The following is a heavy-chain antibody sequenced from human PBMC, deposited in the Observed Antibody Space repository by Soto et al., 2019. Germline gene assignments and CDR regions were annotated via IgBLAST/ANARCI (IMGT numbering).Heavy chain of an antibody. CDR2: LYYFGST. J-gene: IGHJ5*02. D-gene: IGHD3-3*01. CDR3: ARRAERGSRSIYYAWFDH. Sequence: EALCLTCTVSGVSMSTHNVYWDWLRLPPGQGLEWIGILYYFGSTHYDPSLKSRVIMSVDTSKKNFSHQLSSVTAPDRAVYYCARRAERGSRSIYYAWFDHWGRGAVVTVSS. V-gene: IGHV4-39*02. CDR1: GVSMSTHNVY.